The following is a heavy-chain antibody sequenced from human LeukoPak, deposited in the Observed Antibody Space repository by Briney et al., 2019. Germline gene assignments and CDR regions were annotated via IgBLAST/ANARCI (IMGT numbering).Heavy chain of an antibody. D-gene: IGHD2-2*01. J-gene: IGHJ5*02. CDR1: GITFSNAW. Sequence: GGSLRLSCAASGITFSNAWLSWVRQAPGKGREWVGRIKSKTDGGATDYAAPVKGRFTISRDDSKNTLHLQMTSLKTEDTAVCDCTTEADIVVVPAATWGQGTLGTVCS. CDR3: TTEADIVVVPAAT. V-gene: IGHV3-15*01. CDR2: IKSKTDGGAT.